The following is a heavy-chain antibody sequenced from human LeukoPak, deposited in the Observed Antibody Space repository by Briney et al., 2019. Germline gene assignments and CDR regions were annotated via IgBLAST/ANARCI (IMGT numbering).Heavy chain of an antibody. CDR3: ARRVPAASGGGFDY. CDR2: VNAVGST. V-gene: IGHV4-4*08. Sequence: SETLSPTCAVSGGSLSGYYWNWIRQPPGKGLEWIGYVNAVGSTKYNPSLSSRLTISVDKSKNQLSLKLNSVTAADSAVYFCARRVPAASGGGFDYWGQGTLVAVSS. CDR1: GGSLSGYY. J-gene: IGHJ4*02. D-gene: IGHD2-2*01.